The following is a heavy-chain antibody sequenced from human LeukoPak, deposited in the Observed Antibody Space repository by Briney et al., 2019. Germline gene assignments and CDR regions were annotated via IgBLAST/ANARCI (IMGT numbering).Heavy chain of an antibody. Sequence: GESLKISCKGSGYNFTSYWIGWVRQMPGKGLEWMGIIYPADSDTRYSPSFQGQVSISADKSISTAYLQWSSLKASDTAMYYCVRRYSSGWYVDYWGQGTLVTVSS. D-gene: IGHD6-19*01. CDR3: VRRYSSGWYVDY. V-gene: IGHV5-51*01. J-gene: IGHJ4*02. CDR2: IYPADSDT. CDR1: GYNFTSYW.